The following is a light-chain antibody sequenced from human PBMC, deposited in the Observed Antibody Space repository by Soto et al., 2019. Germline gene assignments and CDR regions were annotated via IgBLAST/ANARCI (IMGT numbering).Light chain of an antibody. V-gene: IGLV2-14*01. CDR2: KVS. CDR1: SSDVGGYKY. CDR3: SSYTSRATLV. J-gene: IGLJ2*01. Sequence: QSALTQPASVSGSPGQSITISCTGTSSDVGGYKYVSWYQQHPGKAHKLIIHKVSSRPAGVSSRFSGSKSGNTASLTISGLQAEDEADYYCSSYTSRATLVFGVGTKLTVL.